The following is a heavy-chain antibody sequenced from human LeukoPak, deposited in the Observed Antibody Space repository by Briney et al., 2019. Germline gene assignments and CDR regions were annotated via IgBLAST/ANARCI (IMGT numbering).Heavy chain of an antibody. CDR3: VRDQYPVVPGATGMDV. CDR1: GFTFRSYA. V-gene: IGHV3-30-3*01. Sequence: GGSLRLSCAASGFTFRSYAVHWVRQAPGKGLEWVADITYDGNNDYYADSVKGRFTVSRDNSKNTLFLQMNSLRSADTAVYYCVRDQYPVVPGATGMDVWGQGTTVTVSS. J-gene: IGHJ6*02. CDR2: ITYDGNND. D-gene: IGHD2-2*01.